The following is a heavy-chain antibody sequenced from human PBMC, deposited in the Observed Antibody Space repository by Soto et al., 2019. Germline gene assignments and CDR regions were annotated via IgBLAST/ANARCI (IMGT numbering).Heavy chain of an antibody. CDR1: GGSFSGYY. D-gene: IGHD6-19*01. Sequence: ETLSLTCAVYGGSFSGYYWSWIRQPPGKGLEWIGEINHSGSTNYNPSLKSRVTISVDTSKNQFSLKLSSVTAADTAVYYCAREDSSGRLGNAFDIWGQGTMVTVSS. J-gene: IGHJ3*02. CDR2: INHSGST. V-gene: IGHV4-34*01. CDR3: AREDSSGRLGNAFDI.